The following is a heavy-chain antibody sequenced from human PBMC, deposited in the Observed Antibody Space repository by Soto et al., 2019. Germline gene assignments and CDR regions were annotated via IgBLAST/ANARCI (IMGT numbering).Heavy chain of an antibody. CDR1: GXSLSIGKY. CDR2: IYQSGST. J-gene: IGHJ4*02. V-gene: IGHV4-38-2*02. D-gene: IGHD1-26*01. Sequence: XTLSLTCPASGXSLSIGKYWGWIRQPQGKRLEWIGSIYQSGSTYYNTSLRSRATISVDTSKNQFYLKLSPVTAADTAVYYCARVLGAPFYYFDCWGQGILGTVSS. CDR3: ARVLGAPFYYFDC.